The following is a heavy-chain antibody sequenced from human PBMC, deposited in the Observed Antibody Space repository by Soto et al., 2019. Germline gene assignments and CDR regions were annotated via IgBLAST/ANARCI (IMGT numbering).Heavy chain of an antibody. CDR1: GGSFSGYY. Sequence: SETLSLTCTVFGGSFSGYYWSWIRQPPGKGLDWIGEIDHSGSTTYNPSLKSRVTMSVDTSKNQFSLKLSSVTAADTAVYYCARGATTVEHYYYYGMDVWGQETTVTVSS. CDR2: IDHSGST. CDR3: ARGATTVEHYYYYGMDV. V-gene: IGHV4-34*01. J-gene: IGHJ6*02. D-gene: IGHD4-17*01.